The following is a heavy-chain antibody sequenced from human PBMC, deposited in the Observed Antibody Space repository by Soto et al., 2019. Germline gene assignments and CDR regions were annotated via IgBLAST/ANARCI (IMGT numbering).Heavy chain of an antibody. D-gene: IGHD2-8*01. J-gene: IGHJ4*02. CDR2: VDGSGGDT. CDR1: GFTFSSHA. CDR3: AKEIFAAAYAATSAFDL. V-gene: IGHV3-23*01. Sequence: GGSLRLSCAASGFTFSSHAMGWLRQAPGTGPEWVAFVDGSGGDTSYVASVKGRFTVSRDNSDNSLFLHMNSLRAEDTGRYFCAKEIFAAAYAATSAFDLWGQGTLVTVSS.